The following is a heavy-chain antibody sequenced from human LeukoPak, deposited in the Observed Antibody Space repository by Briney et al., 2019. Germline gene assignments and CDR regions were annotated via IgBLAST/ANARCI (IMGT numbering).Heavy chain of an antibody. J-gene: IGHJ4*02. D-gene: IGHD3-22*01. V-gene: IGHV5-51*01. CDR3: ARTIAFYYDSSSYMDF. CDR1: GYSFNSHW. Sequence: RGESLKISCKGSGYSFNSHWIGWVRQMPGKGLEWMGIFHPGDSESRYSPSFQGQVTMSADQTITTAYLQWNSLKASDTAMYFCARTIAFYYDSSSYMDFWGQGTLVTVSS. CDR2: FHPGDSES.